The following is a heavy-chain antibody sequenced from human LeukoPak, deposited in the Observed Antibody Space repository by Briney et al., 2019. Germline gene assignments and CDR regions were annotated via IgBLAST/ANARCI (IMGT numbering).Heavy chain of an antibody. J-gene: IGHJ4*02. CDR1: GFTFSSYA. V-gene: IGHV3-23*01. CDR2: ISGSGGST. CDR3: AKDLYSNYGPADY. Sequence: QTGGSLRLSCAASGFTFSSYAMSWVRQAPGKGLEWVSAISGSGGSTYYADSVGGRFTISRDNSKNTLFLQMNSLRDEDTAVYYCAKDLYSNYGPADYWGQGNLVTVSS. D-gene: IGHD4-11*01.